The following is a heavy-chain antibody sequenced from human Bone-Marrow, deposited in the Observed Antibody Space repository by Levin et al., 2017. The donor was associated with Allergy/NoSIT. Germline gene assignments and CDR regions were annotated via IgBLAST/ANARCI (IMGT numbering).Heavy chain of an antibody. CDR3: ARDFSQHWCIDS. Sequence: QPGGSLRLSCAASGFSLGSNSMNWVRQAPGKGLEWLAYINDISTYIKYADSVKGRFTISRDNDRNALFLQMDSLRAEDTAVYYCARDFSQHWCIDSWGQGTLVTVSS. CDR2: INDISTYI. J-gene: IGHJ4*02. V-gene: IGHV3-48*04. CDR1: GFSLGSNS. D-gene: IGHD2-8*01.